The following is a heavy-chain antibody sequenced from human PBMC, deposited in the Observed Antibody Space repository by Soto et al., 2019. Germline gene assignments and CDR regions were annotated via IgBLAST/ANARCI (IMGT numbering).Heavy chain of an antibody. CDR3: AKGAYYDSGGRFVY. CDR2: INPSSGGA. V-gene: IGHV1-2*04. Sequence: QVFLVQSEAAVRKPGASVRVSCKASGFVFTDYYMHWVRQAPGQGLEWVGWINPSSGGAKYAQKFQGWVSMTRDTAIDTIYVELNRLTSDDTAVYYCAKGAYYDSGGRFVYGGQGTLVTVSS. D-gene: IGHD3-22*01. CDR1: GFVFTDYY. J-gene: IGHJ4*02.